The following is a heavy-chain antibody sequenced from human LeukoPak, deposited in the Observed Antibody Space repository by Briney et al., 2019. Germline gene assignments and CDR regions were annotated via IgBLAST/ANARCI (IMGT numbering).Heavy chain of an antibody. J-gene: IGHJ4*02. CDR3: AREILGSESTPFEY. Sequence: SQTLSLTCAISGDSVSTNSASWNWIRQSPSRGLEWLGRTFYRSQWYYDYAVSVKGRITINPDTSKNHFSLHLNSVTPEDTAVYYCAREILGSESTPFEYWGQGARVPVSS. CDR1: GDSVSTNSAS. CDR2: TFYRSQWYY. V-gene: IGHV6-1*01. D-gene: IGHD5/OR15-5a*01.